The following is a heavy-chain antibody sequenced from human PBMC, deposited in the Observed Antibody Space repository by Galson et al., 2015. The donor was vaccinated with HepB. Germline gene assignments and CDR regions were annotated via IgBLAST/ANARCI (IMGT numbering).Heavy chain of an antibody. Sequence: QSGAEVKKPGESLKISCKGSGYRFSTYWIAWVRQMPGKGLEWMGIIYPGDSDTRYSPSFQGRVTISADKSINTAYLQWSSLKASDTAVYYCARSGWSSNWFNPDNWFDPWGQGTLVTVSS. CDR3: ARSGWSSNWFNPDNWFDP. V-gene: IGHV5-51*03. CDR2: IYPGDSDT. J-gene: IGHJ5*02. D-gene: IGHD6-13*01. CDR1: GYRFSTYW.